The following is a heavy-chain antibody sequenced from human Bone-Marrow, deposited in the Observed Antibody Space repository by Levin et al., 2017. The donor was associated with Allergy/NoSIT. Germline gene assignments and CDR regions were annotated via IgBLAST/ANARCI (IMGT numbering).Heavy chain of an antibody. CDR1: GDSISTSTYY. Sequence: KPSETLSLTCTVSGDSISTSTYYWSWIRQSPRKGLEWIGSVYYSGSTYYNPSLKSRVTMSLDTSKTFFSLELSSVTAADTAVYYCARRRDDFVWESHRYFAFDIWGQGTMVTVSS. V-gene: IGHV4-39*02. D-gene: IGHD3-16*02. CDR3: ARRRDDFVWESHRYFAFDI. J-gene: IGHJ3*02. CDR2: VYYSGST.